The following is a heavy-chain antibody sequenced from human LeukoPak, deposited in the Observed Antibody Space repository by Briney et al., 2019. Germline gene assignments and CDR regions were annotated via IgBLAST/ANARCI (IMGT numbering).Heavy chain of an antibody. V-gene: IGHV3-30*04. CDR2: ISYDGSNK. CDR1: GFTFSSYA. J-gene: IGHJ4*02. CDR3: ARGGGSWSHYFDY. Sequence: PGGSLRLSCAASGFTFSSYAMHWVRQAPGKGLEWVAVISYDGSNKYYADSVKGRFTISRDNSKNTLYLQMNSLRAEDTAVYYCARGGGSWSHYFDYWGQGTLVTVSS. D-gene: IGHD6-13*01.